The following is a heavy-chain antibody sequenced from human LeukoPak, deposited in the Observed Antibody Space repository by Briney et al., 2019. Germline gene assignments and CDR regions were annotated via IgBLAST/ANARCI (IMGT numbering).Heavy chain of an antibody. J-gene: IGHJ5*01. CDR3: YGFGPDSNRLDS. CDR1: GCSLRNYY. CDR2: IYYSGSN. V-gene: IGHV4-59*01. D-gene: IGHD3-10*01. Sequence: SETLSLTCTVSGCSLRNYYWGWLRQPPGKGLEWIGFIYYSGSNNYNPSLMCRVPMFVDTSKYQYSLTLGSVPPADPAVHYFYGFGPDSNRLDSWGQGTLVTVSS.